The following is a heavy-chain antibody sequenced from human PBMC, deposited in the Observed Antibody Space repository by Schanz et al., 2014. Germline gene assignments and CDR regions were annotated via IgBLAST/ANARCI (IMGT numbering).Heavy chain of an antibody. CDR1: GGSIRSYF. CDR3: ARDTTWRLDL. V-gene: IGHV4-59*12. CDR2: IYYSGSS. Sequence: QVQLQESGPGLLKPSETLSLTCTVSGGSIRSYFWSWIRQPPGKGLEWIGYIYYSGSSDYNPSLKSRVPISLDTSKNQFPLTLTSLTAADTAVYYCARDTTWRLDLWGRGTLVTVSS. D-gene: IGHD1-1*01. J-gene: IGHJ2*01.